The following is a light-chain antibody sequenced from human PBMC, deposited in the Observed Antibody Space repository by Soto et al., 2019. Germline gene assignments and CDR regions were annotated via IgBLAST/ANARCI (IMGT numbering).Light chain of an antibody. J-gene: IGLJ2*01. CDR2: DDS. V-gene: IGLV3-21*02. CDR1: NIADKS. Sequence: SYELTQPPSVSVAPGQTARITCGGNNIADKSVHWYQQKPGQAPVLVVYDDSARPSGIPERFSGSNSGNTATLTISRVEAGDEADYYCQVWGSSSDHVVFGGGTKLTVL. CDR3: QVWGSSSDHVV.